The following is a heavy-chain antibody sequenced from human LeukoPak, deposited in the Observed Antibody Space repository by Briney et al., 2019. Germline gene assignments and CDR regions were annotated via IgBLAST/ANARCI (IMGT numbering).Heavy chain of an antibody. CDR2: IIPILGIA. V-gene: IGHV1-69*04. Sequence: SVKVSCKASGGTFSSYAISWVRQAPGQGLEWMGRIIPILGIANYAQKFQGRVTITADKSTSTAYMELSSLRSEDTAVYYCARGRYYYDSSGYYWDYWGQGTLVTVSS. CDR3: ARGRYYYDSSGYYWDY. J-gene: IGHJ4*02. D-gene: IGHD3-22*01. CDR1: GGTFSSYA.